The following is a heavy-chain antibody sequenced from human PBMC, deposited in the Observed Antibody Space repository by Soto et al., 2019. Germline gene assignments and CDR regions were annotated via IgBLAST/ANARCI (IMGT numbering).Heavy chain of an antibody. Sequence: EVQLLESGGGLVQPGGSLRLSCAASGFTFSSYARSWVRRVQGKGLEWVSAISGSGGSTYYADSVKGRFTISRDNSKNTLYLQMNSLRAEDTAVYYCAKRSTRKEGGEHFDYWGQGTLVTVSS. J-gene: IGHJ4*02. V-gene: IGHV3-23*01. CDR1: GFTFSSYA. D-gene: IGHD4-17*01. CDR2: ISGSGGST. CDR3: AKRSTRKEGGEHFDY.